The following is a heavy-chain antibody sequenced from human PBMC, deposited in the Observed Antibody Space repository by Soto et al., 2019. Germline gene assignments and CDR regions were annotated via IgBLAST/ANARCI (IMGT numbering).Heavy chain of an antibody. D-gene: IGHD2-15*01. V-gene: IGHV4-34*01. CDR1: GGSFSGYY. J-gene: IGHJ5*02. Sequence: SETLSLTCAVYGGSFSGYYWSWIRQPPGKGLEWIGEINHSGSTNYNPSLKSRVTISVDTSKNQFSLKLSSVTAADTAVYYCARGRYCSGGSCSRPYNWFDPWGQGTLVTVSS. CDR2: INHSGST. CDR3: ARGRYCSGGSCSRPYNWFDP.